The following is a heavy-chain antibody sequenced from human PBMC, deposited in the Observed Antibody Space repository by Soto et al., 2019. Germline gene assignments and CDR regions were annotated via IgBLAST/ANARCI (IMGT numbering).Heavy chain of an antibody. Sequence: KPSETLSLTCTVSDDFISSYYWNWIRQPAGKGLEWIGRVSTNGATNYNPSLESRVTMSVDTSKNQFSLKLTPVTAADTAVYFCARADYEILTGSYAMDVWGQGTTVTVSS. CDR1: DDFISSYY. D-gene: IGHD3-9*01. V-gene: IGHV4-4*07. CDR2: VSTNGAT. J-gene: IGHJ6*02. CDR3: ARADYEILTGSYAMDV.